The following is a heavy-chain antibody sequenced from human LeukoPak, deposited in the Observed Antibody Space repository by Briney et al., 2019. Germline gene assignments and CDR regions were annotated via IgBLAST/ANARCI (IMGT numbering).Heavy chain of an antibody. V-gene: IGHV4-30-2*01. CDR2: IYHSGST. Sequence: SETLSLTCTVSGGSISSGGYHWSWIRQPPGKGLEWIGYIYHSGSTYYNPSLKSRVTISVDRSKNQFSLKLSSVTAADTAVYYCARDFDFGSTSCYPCWAFDIWGQGTMVTVSS. CDR3: ARDFDFGSTSCYPCWAFDI. J-gene: IGHJ3*02. D-gene: IGHD2-2*01. CDR1: GGSISSGGYH.